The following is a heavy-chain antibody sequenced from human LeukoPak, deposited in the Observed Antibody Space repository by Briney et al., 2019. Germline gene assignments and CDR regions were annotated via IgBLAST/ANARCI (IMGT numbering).Heavy chain of an antibody. CDR2: INHSGSS. CDR3: ATAPRRKAAAGNYFDY. J-gene: IGHJ4*02. Sequence: PSETLSLTCAVYGGSFSGYYWSWIRQPPGKGLEWIGEINHSGSSNYNPSLKSRVTISVDTSKNQFSLKLSSVTAADTAVYYCATAPRRKAAAGNYFDYWGQGTLVTVSS. V-gene: IGHV4-34*01. CDR1: GGSFSGYY. D-gene: IGHD6-13*01.